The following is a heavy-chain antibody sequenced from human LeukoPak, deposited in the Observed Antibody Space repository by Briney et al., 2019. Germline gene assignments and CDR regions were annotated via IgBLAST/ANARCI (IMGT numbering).Heavy chain of an antibody. CDR2: VYYSGST. D-gene: IGHD2-21*02. J-gene: IGHJ4*02. V-gene: IGHV4-39*07. CDR1: GGSISSSDYY. CDR3: ARFAYCGGHCWYYFDY. Sequence: SETLSLTCTVSGGSISSSDYYWGWIRQPPGKGLEWIGSVYYSGSTCFNPSLKSRVTISVDTSKNQFSLKLTSVTAADTAVYYCARFAYCGGHCWYYFDYWGQGSLVTVSS.